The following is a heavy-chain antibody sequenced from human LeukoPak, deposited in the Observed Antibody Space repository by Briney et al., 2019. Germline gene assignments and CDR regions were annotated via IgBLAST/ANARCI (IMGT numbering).Heavy chain of an antibody. D-gene: IGHD6-19*01. CDR2: IYYGGST. J-gene: IGHJ4*02. CDR1: GGSISSSSYY. V-gene: IGHV4-39*01. CDR3: ARRVAVAGTYFDY. Sequence: SETLSLTCTVSGGSISSSSYYWGWIRQPPGKGLEWIGSIYYGGSTYYNPSLKSRVTISVDTSKNQFSLKLSSVTAADTAVYYCARRVAVAGTYFDYWGQGTLVTVSS.